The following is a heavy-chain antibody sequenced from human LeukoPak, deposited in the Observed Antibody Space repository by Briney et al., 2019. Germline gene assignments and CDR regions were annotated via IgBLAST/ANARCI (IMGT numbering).Heavy chain of an antibody. CDR1: GFTFSDYY. CDR2: ISSSGSTI. V-gene: IGHV3-11*04. Sequence: NAGGSLRLSCAASGFTFSDYYMSWIRQAPGKGLEWVSYISSSGSTIYYADSVKGRFTISRDNAKNSLYLQMNSLRAEDTAVYYCARVFPYTQWLVRNPRGQYGMDVWGQGTTVTVSS. J-gene: IGHJ6*02. CDR3: ARVFPYTQWLVRNPRGQYGMDV. D-gene: IGHD6-19*01.